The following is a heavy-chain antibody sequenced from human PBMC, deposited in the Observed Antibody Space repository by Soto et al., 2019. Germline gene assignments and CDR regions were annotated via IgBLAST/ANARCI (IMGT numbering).Heavy chain of an antibody. Sequence: QVQLVESGGGVVQPGRSLRLSCAASGFTFSSYAMHWVRQAPGKGLEWVAVISYDGSNKYYAASVKGRFTISRDNSKNTXXLQMTSLRAEDTAVYYCAREGYDFWSGYWGGWFDPWGQGTLVTVSS. J-gene: IGHJ5*02. CDR3: AREGYDFWSGYWGGWFDP. D-gene: IGHD3-3*01. V-gene: IGHV3-30-3*01. CDR2: ISYDGSNK. CDR1: GFTFSSYA.